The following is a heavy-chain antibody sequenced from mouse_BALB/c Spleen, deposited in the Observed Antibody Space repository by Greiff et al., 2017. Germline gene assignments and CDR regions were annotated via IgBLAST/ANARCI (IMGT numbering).Heavy chain of an antibody. CDR3: TRPTTVVPRWYFDV. J-gene: IGHJ1*01. CDR1: GYTFTSYW. Sequence: VQLQQSGTVLARPGASVKMSCKASGYTFTSYWMHWVKQRPGQGLEWIGAIYPGNSDTSYNQKFKGKAKLTAVTSTSTAYMELSSLTNEDSAVYYCTRPTTVVPRWYFDVWGAGTTVTVSS. CDR2: IYPGNSDT. V-gene: IGHV1-5*01. D-gene: IGHD1-1*01.